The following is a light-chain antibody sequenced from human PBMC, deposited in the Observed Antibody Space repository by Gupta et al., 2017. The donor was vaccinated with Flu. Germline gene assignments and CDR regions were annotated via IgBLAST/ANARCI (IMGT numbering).Light chain of an antibody. J-gene: IGKJ2*01. V-gene: IGKV1-5*03. CDR1: QSIRNW. Sequence: PSTRSASVGDRVTITCRASQSIRNWLAWYQQKPGKAPKLLIYMASNLESGVPSRFSGSGSGTEFTLTISSLQPDDFATYYCQQYDNYLGTFGQGTKLEIK. CDR2: MAS. CDR3: QQYDNYLGT.